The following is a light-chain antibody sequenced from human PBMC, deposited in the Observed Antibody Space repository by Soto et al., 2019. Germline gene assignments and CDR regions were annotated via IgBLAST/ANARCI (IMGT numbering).Light chain of an antibody. J-gene: IGKJ1*01. Sequence: EIVLTQSPGTLSLSPGERATLSCRASQSVSSSYLAWYQQNPGQAPRLLIFSASSRATDIPDRFSGSGSETDFTFTISRVEPDDFAVYYCQQYGSSPWTFRQGTKVEIK. V-gene: IGKV3-20*01. CDR1: QSVSSSY. CDR2: SAS. CDR3: QQYGSSPWT.